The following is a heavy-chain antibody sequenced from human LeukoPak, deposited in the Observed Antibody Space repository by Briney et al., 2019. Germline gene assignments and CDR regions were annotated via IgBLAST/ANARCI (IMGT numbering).Heavy chain of an antibody. J-gene: IGHJ6*02. Sequence: ASVKVSCKASGGTFSRYAISWVRQAPGQGLEWMGRIIPILGIANYAQKFQGRVTITADKSTSTAYMELSSLRSEDTAVYYCASPSISYYYGSGSYYNDRTEYGMDVWGQGTTVTVSS. D-gene: IGHD3-10*01. CDR1: GGTFSRYA. CDR2: IIPILGIA. V-gene: IGHV1-69*04. CDR3: ASPSISYYYGSGSYYNDRTEYGMDV.